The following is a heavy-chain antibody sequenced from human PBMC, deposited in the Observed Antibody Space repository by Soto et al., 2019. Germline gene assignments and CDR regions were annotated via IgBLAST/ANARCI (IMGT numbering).Heavy chain of an antibody. Sequence: GESLKISCKGSGYSFTSYWIGWVRQMPGKGLEWMGIIHPGDSDTRYSPSFQGQVTISADKSISTAYLQWSSLKASDTAMYYCATTHPSYYYDSSGLNYYYYGMDVWGQGTTVTVSS. CDR2: IHPGDSDT. D-gene: IGHD3-22*01. J-gene: IGHJ6*02. CDR3: ATTHPSYYYDSSGLNYYYYGMDV. V-gene: IGHV5-51*01. CDR1: GYSFTSYW.